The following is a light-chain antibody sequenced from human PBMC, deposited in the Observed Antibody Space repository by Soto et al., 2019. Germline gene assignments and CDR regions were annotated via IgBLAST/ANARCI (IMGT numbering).Light chain of an antibody. CDR2: DVS. J-gene: IGLJ1*01. CDR3: AAWDDSLNGLV. CDR1: SSDVGGYNY. V-gene: IGLV2-14*01. Sequence: QSALTQPASVSGSPGQSITISCTGTSSDVGGYNYVSWYQQHPGKAPKLMIYDVSNRPSGVSNRFSGSKSGNTASLTISGLQAEDEVDYYCAAWDDSLNGLVFGTGTKLTVL.